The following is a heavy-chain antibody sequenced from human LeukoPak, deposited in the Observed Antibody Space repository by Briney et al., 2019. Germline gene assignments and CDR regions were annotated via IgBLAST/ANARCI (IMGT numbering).Heavy chain of an antibody. CDR2: INPGGGST. Sequence: GASVKVSCKASGYTFTRYYMHWVRQAPGQGLEWMGIINPGGGSTSYAQKFQGSVTMTRDTFTSTVYMELRSLRSEDTAVYYCARSSGWYSTKMMFDYWGQGTLVTVSS. D-gene: IGHD6-19*01. J-gene: IGHJ4*02. V-gene: IGHV1-46*01. CDR1: GYTFTRYY. CDR3: ARSSGWYSTKMMFDY.